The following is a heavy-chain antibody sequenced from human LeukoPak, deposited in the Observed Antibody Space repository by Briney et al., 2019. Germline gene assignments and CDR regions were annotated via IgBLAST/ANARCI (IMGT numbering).Heavy chain of an antibody. CDR3: ARAVFLFWSGYYDY. J-gene: IGHJ4*02. Sequence: PSETLSLTCTVSGGSISSGGYYWSWIRQHPGKGLEWIVYIYYSGSTYYNPSLKSRVTISVDTSKNQFSLKLSSVTAADTAVYYCARAVFLFWSGYYDYWGQGTLVTVSS. CDR1: GGSISSGGYY. V-gene: IGHV4-31*03. D-gene: IGHD3-3*01. CDR2: IYYSGST.